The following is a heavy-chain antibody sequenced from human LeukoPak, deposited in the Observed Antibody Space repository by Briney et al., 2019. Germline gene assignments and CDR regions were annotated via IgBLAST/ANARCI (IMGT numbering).Heavy chain of an antibody. CDR3: ARLFGEPAAIVDS. CDR1: GGTFSGYF. D-gene: IGHD2-2*01. J-gene: IGHJ4*02. CDR2: INHSGTT. Sequence: SETLSLTCAVYGGTFSGYFWSWIRQPPGKRLEWIGEINHSGTTNYNPSLRSRVTISADTSKNQFSLRLSSVTAADAAVYYCARLFGEPAAIVDSWGRGTLVIVSS. V-gene: IGHV4-34*08.